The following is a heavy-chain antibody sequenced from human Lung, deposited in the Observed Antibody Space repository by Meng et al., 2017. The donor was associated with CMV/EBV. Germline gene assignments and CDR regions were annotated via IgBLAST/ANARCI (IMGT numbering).Heavy chain of an antibody. D-gene: IGHD4-23*01. CDR1: GFTFADYA. J-gene: IGHJ4*02. CDR2: ITSSGGST. V-gene: IGHV3-23*01. Sequence: GGSLRLSCAASGFTFADYAMSWVRQAPGKGLEWVSTITSSGGSTYYADSVKGRFTISRDNFNHTLYLQMNGLRAEDTAVYYCAKGWQQLGDSWGQGTLVTVSS. CDR3: AKGWQQLGDS.